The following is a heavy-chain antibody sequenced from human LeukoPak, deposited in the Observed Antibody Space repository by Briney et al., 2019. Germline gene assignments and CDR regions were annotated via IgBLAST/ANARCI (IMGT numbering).Heavy chain of an antibody. D-gene: IGHD3-3*01. CDR3: ARAELRFLEWLPFDY. CDR1: GYTFTGYY. V-gene: IGHV1-2*02. CDR2: INPNSGGT. Sequence: ASVKVSCKASGYTFTGYYMHWVRQAPGQGLQWMRWINPNSGGTNYAQKFQGRVTMARDTSISTAYMELSRLRSDDTAVYYCARAELRFLEWLPFDYWGQGTLVTVSS. J-gene: IGHJ4*02.